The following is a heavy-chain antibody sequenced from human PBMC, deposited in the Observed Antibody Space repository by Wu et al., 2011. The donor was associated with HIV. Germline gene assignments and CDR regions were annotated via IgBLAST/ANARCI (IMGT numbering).Heavy chain of an antibody. CDR1: GGTFSTYG. CDR2: IIPIFGTT. J-gene: IGHJ6*03. CDR3: ASTDCSSTSCYGHYYYYYMDV. Sequence: QVQLVQSGAEVKKPGSSVKVSCKASGGTFSTYGISWVRQAPGQGLEWMGRIIPIFGTTNYAQKFQGRLTITADESTSKAHMELSTLGSEDTAIYYCASTDCSSTSCYGHYYYYYMDVVGRKDHGTPSP. V-gene: IGHV1-69*15. D-gene: IGHD2-2*01.